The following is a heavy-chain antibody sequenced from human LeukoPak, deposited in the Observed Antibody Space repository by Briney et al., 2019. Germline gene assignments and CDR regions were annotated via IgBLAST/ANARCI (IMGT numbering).Heavy chain of an antibody. Sequence: PGGTLRLSCAASGFTFSTYSMHWVRQAPGKGLEWVAIISYDGSQKYYADSVKGRFTIPRDNSKNTLFLQMNSLRPEDTAVYYCARDLKTSMDYFDFWGQGALVTVSS. CDR3: ARDLKTSMDYFDF. CDR1: GFTFSTYS. V-gene: IGHV3-30*04. D-gene: IGHD2/OR15-2a*01. CDR2: ISYDGSQK. J-gene: IGHJ4*02.